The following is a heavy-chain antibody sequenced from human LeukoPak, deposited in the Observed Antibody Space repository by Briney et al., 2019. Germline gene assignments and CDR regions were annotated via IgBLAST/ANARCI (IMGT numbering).Heavy chain of an antibody. CDR1: GGPFSGYY. J-gene: IGHJ4*02. CDR3: ASGGYSYGSFDY. D-gene: IGHD5-18*01. V-gene: IGHV4-34*01. Sequence: SETLSLTCALYGGPFSGYYWRWLRQPPGKGLEWIGDINHSGSTNYTPSLKSRVTISVDTYKNQSSLKLSSVTAADTAVYYCASGGYSYGSFDYWGQGTLVTVSS. CDR2: INHSGST.